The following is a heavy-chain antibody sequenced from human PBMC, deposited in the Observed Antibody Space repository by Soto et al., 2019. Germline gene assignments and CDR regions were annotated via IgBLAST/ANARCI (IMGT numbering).Heavy chain of an antibody. CDR2: ILPIFGMA. V-gene: IGHV1-69*08. Sequence: QVQLVQSGAEVKKPGSSVKVSCKASGGTFSSYTINWVRQAPGQGLEWMGRILPIFGMANYAQKFQGRVTITADESTSTAYMQLSSLRSEDTGLYYCAREEAQYQLLHSYYCMDVWGKGTTVTVSS. CDR3: AREEAQYQLLHSYYCMDV. J-gene: IGHJ6*03. CDR1: GGTFSSYT. D-gene: IGHD2-2*01.